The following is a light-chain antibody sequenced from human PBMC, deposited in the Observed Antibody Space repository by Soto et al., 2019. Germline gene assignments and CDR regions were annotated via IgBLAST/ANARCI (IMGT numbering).Light chain of an antibody. CDR1: QSIRSN. V-gene: IGKV3-15*01. Sequence: EIVMTLSPATLSVSPGERATLSCRASQSIRSNLVWYQQKPGQAPRRLIYGASTRAPGIPDRFSGRGSGTEFTLTISSLQSEDSAVYYCQHYNNWPPTWTFGQGTKVEIK. CDR2: GAS. J-gene: IGKJ1*01. CDR3: QHYNNWPPTWT.